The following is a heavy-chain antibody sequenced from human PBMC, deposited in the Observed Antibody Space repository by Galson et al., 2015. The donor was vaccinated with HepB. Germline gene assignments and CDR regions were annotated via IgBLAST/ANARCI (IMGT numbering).Heavy chain of an antibody. CDR2: IYWNDDK. D-gene: IGHD4-17*01. CDR3: ARMMLDYGDYWYFDL. CDR1: GFSLSTSGVG. Sequence: PALVKPTPTLTLTCTFSGFSLSTSGVGVGWIRQPPGKALEWLALIYWNDDKRYSPSLKTRLTISKDTSKNQVVLTMTNMDPVNTATYYCARMMLDYGDYWYFDLWGRGTLVTVSS. V-gene: IGHV2-5*01. J-gene: IGHJ2*01.